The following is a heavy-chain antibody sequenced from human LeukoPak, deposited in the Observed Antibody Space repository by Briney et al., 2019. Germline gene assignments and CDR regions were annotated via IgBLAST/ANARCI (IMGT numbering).Heavy chain of an antibody. D-gene: IGHD1-26*01. Sequence: GGSLRLSCAASGFTFSSYWMSWVRQAPGKGLEWVANIKQDGSEKYYVDSVKGRFTISRDNAKNSLYLQMNSLSAEDTAVYYCAREAIVGATTYFDYWGQGTLVTVSS. J-gene: IGHJ4*02. CDR3: AREAIVGATTYFDY. CDR1: GFTFSSYW. CDR2: IKQDGSEK. V-gene: IGHV3-7*01.